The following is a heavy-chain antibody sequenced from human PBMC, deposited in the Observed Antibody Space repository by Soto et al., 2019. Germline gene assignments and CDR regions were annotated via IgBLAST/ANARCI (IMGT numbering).Heavy chain of an antibody. J-gene: IGHJ4*02. CDR2: IYYGGST. Sequence: PSLTCTVSGGSISSGGNYWSWIRQHPGKGLEWIGYIYYGGSTYYNPSLKSRVTISVDTSKNQFSLKLSSVTAADTAVYYCARDRLCGYGPGTYDLPCAGWGQGTLV. CDR1: GGSISSGGNY. CDR3: ARDRLCGYGPGTYDLPCAG. V-gene: IGHV4-31*03. D-gene: IGHD3-10*01.